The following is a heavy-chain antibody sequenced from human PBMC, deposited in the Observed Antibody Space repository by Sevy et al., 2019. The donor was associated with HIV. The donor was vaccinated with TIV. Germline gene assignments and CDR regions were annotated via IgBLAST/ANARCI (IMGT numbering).Heavy chain of an antibody. CDR3: ATTKDYYDSSGYPFDY. V-gene: IGHV1-24*01. Sequence: ASVKVASKVSGYTLTELSMHWVRQAPGKGLEWVGTFDPEDGKRIYAQKFKGRLTMTEDTSTETAYMELNSLRSDDTAVYYCATTKDYYDSSGYPFDYWGQGTQVIVSS. CDR2: FDPEDGKR. D-gene: IGHD3-22*01. CDR1: GYTLTELS. J-gene: IGHJ4*02.